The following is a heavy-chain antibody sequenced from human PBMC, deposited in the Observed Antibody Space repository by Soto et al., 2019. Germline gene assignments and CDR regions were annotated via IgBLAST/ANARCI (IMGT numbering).Heavy chain of an antibody. J-gene: IGHJ3*02. CDR1: GFTFSSYA. V-gene: IGHV3-64*01. Sequence: PGGSLRLSCAASGFTFSSYAMHWVRQAPGKGLEYVSAISSNGGSTYYANSVKGRFTISRDNSKNTLYLQMGSLRAEDMAVYYCARGIQPLAFDIWGQGTMVTVSS. CDR2: ISSNGGST. CDR3: ARGIQPLAFDI. D-gene: IGHD5-18*01.